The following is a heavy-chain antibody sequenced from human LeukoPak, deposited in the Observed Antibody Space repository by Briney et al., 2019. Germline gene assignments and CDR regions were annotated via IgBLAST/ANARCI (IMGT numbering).Heavy chain of an antibody. Sequence: PSETLYLSCSGSNYSISNSLYWGWLRQPPGKGLEWIGSIYRSGSTFYNPSLKSRVTISLDTSKNQFSLKLSSVTAADTAVYFCARGTYDYYMDIWGKGTAFTVSS. CDR3: ARGTYDYYMDI. J-gene: IGHJ6*03. CDR1: NYSISNSLY. V-gene: IGHV4-38-2*02. CDR2: IYRSGST.